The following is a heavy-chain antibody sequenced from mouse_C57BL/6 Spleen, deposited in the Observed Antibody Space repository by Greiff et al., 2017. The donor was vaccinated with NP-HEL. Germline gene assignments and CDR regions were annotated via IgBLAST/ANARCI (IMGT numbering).Heavy chain of an antibody. V-gene: IGHV1-4*01. Sequence: QVQLQQSGAELARPGASVKMSCKASGYTFTSYTMHWVKQRPGQGLEWIGYINPSSGYTKYNQKFKDKATLTADKSSSSAYMQLSSLTSEDSAVYYCARSGLYYFDYWGQGTTLTVSS. J-gene: IGHJ2*01. D-gene: IGHD3-1*01. CDR1: GYTFTSYT. CDR3: ARSGLYYFDY. CDR2: INPSSGYT.